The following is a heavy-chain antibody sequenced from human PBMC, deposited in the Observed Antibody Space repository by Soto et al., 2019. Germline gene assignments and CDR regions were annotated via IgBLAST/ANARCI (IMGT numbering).Heavy chain of an antibody. CDR1: GFTFSSYA. V-gene: IGHV3-23*01. J-gene: IGHJ4*02. Sequence: EVQLLESGGGLVQPGGSLRLSCAASGFTFSSYAMSWVRQAPGTGLEWVSAISGSGGSTYYADSVKGRFTTSSDNSKKTLYLQMNSLRGEDTAVYYCAKTNVDRNQRYYFDYRVQGTLVTVS. D-gene: IGHD1-1*01. CDR2: ISGSGGST. CDR3: AKTNVDRNQRYYFDY.